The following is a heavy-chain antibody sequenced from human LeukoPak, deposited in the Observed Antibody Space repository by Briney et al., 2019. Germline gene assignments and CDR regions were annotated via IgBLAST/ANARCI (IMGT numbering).Heavy chain of an antibody. V-gene: IGHV1-46*01. CDR2: IYPRDGST. CDR3: ARDQEGFDY. Sequence: ASVKVSCKASGCTFTSNYIHWVRQAPGQGLKWMGMIYPRDGSTSYAQKFQGRVTVTRDTSTSTVHMELSGLRSEDTAVYYCARDQEGFDYWGQGTLVTVSS. CDR1: GCTFTSNY. J-gene: IGHJ4*02.